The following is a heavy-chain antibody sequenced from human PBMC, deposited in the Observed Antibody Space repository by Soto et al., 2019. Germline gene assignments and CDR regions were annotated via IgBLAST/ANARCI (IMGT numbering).Heavy chain of an antibody. J-gene: IGHJ4*02. Sequence: QVQLVQSGAEVKKPGASVKVSCKASGYTFTGYYMHWVRQAPGQGLEWTGWINPNSGGTNYAQKFQGWVTMTRDTSISTAYMELSRLRSDDTAVYYCAILGGERGYCSGGSCPFDYWGQGTLVTVSS. CDR2: INPNSGGT. CDR3: AILGGERGYCSGGSCPFDY. CDR1: GYTFTGYY. D-gene: IGHD2-15*01. V-gene: IGHV1-2*04.